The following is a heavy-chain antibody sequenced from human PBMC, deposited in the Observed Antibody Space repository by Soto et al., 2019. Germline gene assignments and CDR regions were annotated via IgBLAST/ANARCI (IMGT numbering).Heavy chain of an antibody. CDR1: GYTLTELS. CDR2: FDPEDGET. V-gene: IGHV1-24*01. D-gene: IGHD2-2*01. Sequence: QVQLVQSGAEVKKPGASVKVSCKVSGYTLTELSMHWVRQAPGKGLEWMGGFDPEDGETIYAQKFQGRVTMTEDTSTDTAYMELSSLRSEDTAVYYCASTRTIDIVVVPAAMDFDLWGRGTLVTVSS. J-gene: IGHJ2*01. CDR3: ASTRTIDIVVVPAAMDFDL.